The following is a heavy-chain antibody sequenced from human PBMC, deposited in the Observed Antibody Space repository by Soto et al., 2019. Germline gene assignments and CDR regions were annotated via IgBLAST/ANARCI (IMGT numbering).Heavy chain of an antibody. Sequence: QVQLVQSGAEVKKPGASVKVSCKASGYTFTSYDINWVGQATGQGLEWMGWMNPNSGNTGYAQKFRGRVTMTGNTSISQAYMELGSLSSEDRAVYSCARGRDVSGSWGQGPLVTVSS. V-gene: IGHV1-8*01. J-gene: IGHJ4*02. D-gene: IGHD3-10*01. CDR2: MNPNSGNT. CDR3: ARGRDVSGS. CDR1: GYTFTSYD.